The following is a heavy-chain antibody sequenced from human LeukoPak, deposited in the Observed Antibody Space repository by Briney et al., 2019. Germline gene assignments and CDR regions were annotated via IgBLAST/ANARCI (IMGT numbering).Heavy chain of an antibody. CDR3: AREGAGGGAFDI. J-gene: IGHJ3*02. Sequence: SESLSLTCTVSGGSISSYYWSWIGQPPGKGLEWIGYIYYSGSTNYNPSLKSRVTISVDPSKNQFSLKLSSVTAADTAVYYCAREGAGGGAFDIWGQGTMVTVSS. D-gene: IGHD2-8*02. CDR1: GGSISSYY. CDR2: IYYSGST. V-gene: IGHV4-59*01.